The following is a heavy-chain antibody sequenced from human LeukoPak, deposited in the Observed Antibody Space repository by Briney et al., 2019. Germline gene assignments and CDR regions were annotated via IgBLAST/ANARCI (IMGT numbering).Heavy chain of an antibody. D-gene: IGHD5-24*01. CDR3: ARGDGYNSVHDY. CDR2: IIPIFGTG. V-gene: IGHV1-69*06. J-gene: IGHJ4*02. CDR1: GGTFSSYA. Sequence: GASVKVSCKASGGTFSSYAISWVRQAPGQGLERMGGIIPIFGTGNYAQKFQGRVTITADKSTSTAYMELSSLRSEDTAVYYCARGDGYNSVHDYWGQGTLVTVSS.